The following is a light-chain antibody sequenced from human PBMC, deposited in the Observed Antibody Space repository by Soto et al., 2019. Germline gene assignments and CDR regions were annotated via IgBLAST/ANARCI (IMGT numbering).Light chain of an antibody. J-gene: IGKJ5*01. CDR2: AAS. CDR3: KQYNSFIT. V-gene: IGKV1-39*01. Sequence: DIQITHSPSSLSASVEDRVIITFRASQSISNHLNWYQQKPGKAPKLLIFAASSLQSGVPSRFSGSRSGPDFTLTISSLQPDDFATYYCKQYNSFITFGQGTRLEIK. CDR1: QSISNH.